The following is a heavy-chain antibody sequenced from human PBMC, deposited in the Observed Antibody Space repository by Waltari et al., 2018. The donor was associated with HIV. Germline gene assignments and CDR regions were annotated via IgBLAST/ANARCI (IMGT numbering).Heavy chain of an antibody. D-gene: IGHD2-15*01. Sequence: EVQLVESGGGLVQPGRSLRLSCAASGFTFDDYAMHWVRQAPGKGLEWVSGISWNSGSIGYADSVKGRITISRDNAKNSLYLQMNSLRAEDTALYYCAKDRGSGSGDYYYGMDVWGQGTTVTVSS. V-gene: IGHV3-9*01. CDR3: AKDRGSGSGDYYYGMDV. CDR1: GFTFDDYA. J-gene: IGHJ6*02. CDR2: ISWNSGSI.